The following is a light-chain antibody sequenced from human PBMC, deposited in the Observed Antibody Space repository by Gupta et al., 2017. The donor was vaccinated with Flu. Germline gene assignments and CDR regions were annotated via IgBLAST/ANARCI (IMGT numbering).Light chain of an antibody. V-gene: IGKV3-11*01. CDR2: DAS. CDR1: QWVSTY. CDR3: QQRVNCPPT. J-gene: IGKJ4*01. Sequence: EVGLTQHTASLSLCPRERATISCRASQWVSTYLIWYQHKPGQAPRLLIHDASNRATGIPARFSGSGSGTDFTLTISSLEPEDFAVYYCQQRVNCPPTFGGGTKVEIK.